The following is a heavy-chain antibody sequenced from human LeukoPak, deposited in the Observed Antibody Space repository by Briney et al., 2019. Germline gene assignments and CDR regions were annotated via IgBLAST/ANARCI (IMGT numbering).Heavy chain of an antibody. J-gene: IGHJ4*02. CDR3: AKNRWGIDY. V-gene: IGHV3-7*03. CDR1: GFTFSGFS. D-gene: IGHD3-16*01. Sequence: PGGSLRLSCAASGFTFSGFSMSWVRQSPTKGLEWVANIKQDGSERYYVDSVKGRFTISRDNSKNTLYLQMNSLRAEDTAVYYCAKNRWGIDYWGQGTLVTVSS. CDR2: IKQDGSER.